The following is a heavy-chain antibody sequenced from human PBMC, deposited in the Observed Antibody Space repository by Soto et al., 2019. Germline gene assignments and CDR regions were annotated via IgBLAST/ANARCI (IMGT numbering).Heavy chain of an antibody. CDR3: ARRAGDYPSWYFDL. D-gene: IGHD3-16*01. V-gene: IGHV3-7*01. J-gene: IGHJ2*01. CDR2: IKQDGSEK. Sequence: GGSLRLSCAASGFTFSSSWMNWVRQAPGEGLEWVANIKQDGSEKYYVDSVKGRFTISRDNAKNSLYLQMNSLRAEDTAVYYCARRAGDYPSWYFDLWGRGTLVTVSS. CDR1: GFTFSSSW.